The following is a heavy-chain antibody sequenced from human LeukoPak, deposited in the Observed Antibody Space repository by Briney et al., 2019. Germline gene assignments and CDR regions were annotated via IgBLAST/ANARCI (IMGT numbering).Heavy chain of an antibody. J-gene: IGHJ4*02. CDR2: IIPIFGTA. CDR1: GGTFSSYA. V-gene: IGHV1-69*06. D-gene: IGHD3-10*01. CDR3: ARGYYYGSGSYNPYDY. Sequence: SVKVSCEASGGTFSSYAISWVRQAPGQGLEWMGGIIPIFGTANYAQKFQGRVTITADKSTSTAYMELSSLRSEDTAVYYCARGYYYGSGSYNPYDYWGQGTLVTVSS.